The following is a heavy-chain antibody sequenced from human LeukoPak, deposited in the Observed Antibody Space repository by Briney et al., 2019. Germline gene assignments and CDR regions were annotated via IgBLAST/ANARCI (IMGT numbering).Heavy chain of an antibody. D-gene: IGHD1-1*01. Sequence: GGSLRLSCAASGFTFRSFWMHWVRQAPGKGLVWVSHINSDGTSTSYADSVKGRFTISRDNSKNTLYLQMNSLRAEDTAVYYCARDYWKSFDYRGQGTLVTVSS. CDR2: INSDGTST. CDR3: ARDYWKSFDY. V-gene: IGHV3-74*01. J-gene: IGHJ4*02. CDR1: GFTFRSFW.